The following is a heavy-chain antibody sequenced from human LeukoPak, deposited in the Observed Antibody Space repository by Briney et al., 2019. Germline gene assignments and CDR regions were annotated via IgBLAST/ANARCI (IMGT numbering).Heavy chain of an antibody. Sequence: ASVKVSCKASGNTFSNYNIHWLRQAPGQGLEWMGIVNPSGDSTNYAQNFQGRVTMTGDTSTSTVYMELSSLRSEDTAVYYCARVRDGYNDAYDIWGQGTMVTVTS. CDR1: GNTFSNYN. CDR2: VNPSGDST. D-gene: IGHD5-24*01. V-gene: IGHV1-46*01. J-gene: IGHJ3*02. CDR3: ARVRDGYNDAYDI.